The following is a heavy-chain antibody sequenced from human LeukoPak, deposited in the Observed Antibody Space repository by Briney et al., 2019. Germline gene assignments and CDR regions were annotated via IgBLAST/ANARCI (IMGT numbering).Heavy chain of an antibody. V-gene: IGHV1-69*06. CDR3: QRVTIFGVVIDFDY. CDR2: IIPIFGTA. D-gene: IGHD3-3*01. Sequence: SVKVSCKASGGTFSSYAISWVRQAPGQGLEWMGGIIPIFGTANYAQKFQGRVTLTADTSTATAYMELRGLRSDDTAVYYCQRVTIFGVVIDFDYWGQGTLVAVSS. CDR1: GGTFSSYA. J-gene: IGHJ4*02.